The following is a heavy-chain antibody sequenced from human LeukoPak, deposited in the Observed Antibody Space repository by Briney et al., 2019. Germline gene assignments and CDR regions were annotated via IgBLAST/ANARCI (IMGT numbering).Heavy chain of an antibody. V-gene: IGHV3-33*05. D-gene: IGHD5-18*01. J-gene: IGHJ1*01. CDR1: GFIFSNYG. Sequence: GGSLRLSCAASGFIFSNYGMHWVRQAPGKGLEWVAVISYDGSNKFYGDSVKGRFTISRDNSKNMLYLQMNSLRAEDTAVYYCEKELRGYSYGEHWGHGILVTVSS. CDR2: ISYDGSNK. CDR3: EKELRGYSYGEH.